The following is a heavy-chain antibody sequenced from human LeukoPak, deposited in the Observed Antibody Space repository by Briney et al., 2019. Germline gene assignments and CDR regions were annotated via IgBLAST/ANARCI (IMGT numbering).Heavy chain of an antibody. CDR3: ARDCSGGSCYGAFDI. D-gene: IGHD2-15*01. CDR2: IYDSGST. J-gene: IGHJ3*02. Sequence: SETLSLTCTVSGASIRSGDDYWSWTRQPPGKGLEWIGYIYDSGSTYYNPSLKSRITISVDTSENRFSLKLSSVTATDTAVYYCARDCSGGSCYGAFDIWGQGTMVTVSS. V-gene: IGHV4-30-4*01. CDR1: GASIRSGDDY.